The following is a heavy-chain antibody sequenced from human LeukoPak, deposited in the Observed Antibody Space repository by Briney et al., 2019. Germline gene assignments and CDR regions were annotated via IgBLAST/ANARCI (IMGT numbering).Heavy chain of an antibody. D-gene: IGHD1-26*01. V-gene: IGHV3-7*01. CDR1: GFTLSSYW. CDR3: ARALRDLRRRIGVTTTFEYYYYMDV. J-gene: IGHJ6*03. CDR2: IKQDGSEK. Sequence: PGGSLRLSCAASGFTLSSYWMSWVRQAPGKGLEWVANIKQDGSEKYCVDSVKGRFTISRDNGKNSLYLQMNSLRAEDTAVYYCARALRDLRRRIGVTTTFEYYYYMDVWGKGTTVIISS.